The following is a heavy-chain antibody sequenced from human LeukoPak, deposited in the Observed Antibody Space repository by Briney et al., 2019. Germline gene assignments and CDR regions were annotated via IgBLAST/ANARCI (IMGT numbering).Heavy chain of an antibody. D-gene: IGHD3-9*01. J-gene: IGHJ4*02. CDR1: GGSFSGYY. Sequence: SETLSLTCAVYGGSFSGYYWSWIRQPPGKGLEWIGEINHSGSTNYNPSLKSRVTISVDTSKNQFSLELSSVTAADTAVYYCARRPDILTGKFDYWGQGTLVTVSS. V-gene: IGHV4-34*01. CDR2: INHSGST. CDR3: ARRPDILTGKFDY.